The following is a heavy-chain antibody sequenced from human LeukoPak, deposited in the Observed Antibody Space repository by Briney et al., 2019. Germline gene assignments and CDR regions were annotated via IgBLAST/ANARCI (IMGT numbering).Heavy chain of an antibody. CDR2: TSFDESIK. J-gene: IGHJ3*02. V-gene: IGHV3-30*04. D-gene: IGHD5-18*01. Sequence: GWSLRLSCTDSEFTFSSYAMHWVRQAPGKGLEWVAVTSFDESIKYYADSVKGRFTISRDNSKNTLYLQMNSLRGEDTAVYFCARGGYSYGYIRDDDAFDIWGQGTMVTVSA. CDR3: ARGGYSYGYIRDDDAFDI. CDR1: EFTFSSYA.